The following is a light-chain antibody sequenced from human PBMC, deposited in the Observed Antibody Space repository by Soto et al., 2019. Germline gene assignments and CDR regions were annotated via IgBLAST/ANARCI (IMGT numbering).Light chain of an antibody. V-gene: IGKV1-39*01. CDR2: AAS. CDR1: QSVSSY. CDR3: QHYDSLPIT. J-gene: IGKJ5*01. Sequence: DIQMTQSPSSLSASVGDRVTITCRASQSVSSYLNWYQHKPGKAPKLLIYAASSLQSGVPSRFSGSGSGTDFTLTISSLQPEDFAVFYCQHYDSLPITFGQGTRLEIK.